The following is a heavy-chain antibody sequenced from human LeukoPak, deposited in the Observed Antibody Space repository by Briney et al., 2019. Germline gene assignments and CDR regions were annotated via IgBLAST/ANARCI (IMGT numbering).Heavy chain of an antibody. D-gene: IGHD1-7*01. CDR3: AKELFNWNYGALGFDY. Sequence: GGPLRLSCAASGFTFDDYAMHWVRQAPGKGLEWVSLISGDGGSTYYADSVKGRFTISRDNSKNSLYLQMNSLRTEDTALYYCAKELFNWNYGALGFDYWGQGTLVTVSS. V-gene: IGHV3-43*02. CDR1: GFTFDDYA. J-gene: IGHJ4*02. CDR2: ISGDGGST.